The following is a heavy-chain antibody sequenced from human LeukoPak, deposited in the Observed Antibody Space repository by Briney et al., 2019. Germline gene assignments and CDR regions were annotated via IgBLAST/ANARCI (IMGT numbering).Heavy chain of an antibody. J-gene: IGHJ3*02. D-gene: IGHD6-13*01. CDR2: IYYSGST. V-gene: IGHV4-39*07. CDR3: ARVFSEYSSSWRSAFDI. CDR1: GGSISSSSYY. Sequence: TSETLSLTCTVSGGSISSSSYYWGWIRQPPGKGLEWIGSIYYSGSTYYNPSLKSRVTISVDTSKNQFSLKLSSVTAADTAVYYCARVFSEYSSSWRSAFDIWGQGTMVTVSS.